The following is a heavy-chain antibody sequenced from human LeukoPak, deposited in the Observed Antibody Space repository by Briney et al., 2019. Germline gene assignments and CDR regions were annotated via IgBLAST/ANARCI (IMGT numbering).Heavy chain of an antibody. D-gene: IGHD3-9*01. Sequence: GGSLRLSCAASGFTFSTSSMNWVRQAPGKGLEWVSSITSPVGHIYYADSLKGRITISRDNARSSLYLQMNSLRVEDTAVYYCARSSHYDIMTGYSEEDAFDNWGQGTMVTVSS. CDR3: ARSSHYDIMTGYSEEDAFDN. V-gene: IGHV3-21*04. CDR2: ITSPVGHI. J-gene: IGHJ3*02. CDR1: GFTFSTSS.